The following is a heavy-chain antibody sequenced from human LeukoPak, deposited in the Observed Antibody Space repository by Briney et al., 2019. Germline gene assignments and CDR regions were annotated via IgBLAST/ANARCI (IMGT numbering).Heavy chain of an antibody. CDR1: GFTFSDYY. CDR2: ISGSGSNT. J-gene: IGHJ4*02. CDR3: AKYVFSYGAGSYLAH. Sequence: GGSLRLSCAASGFTFSDYYMSWIRQAPGKGLEWVSGISGSGSNTYYAESVKDRFIISRDSTKNTLFLQVNSLRVEDTAVYYCAKYVFSYGAGSYLAHWGRGTLVSVSS. D-gene: IGHD3-10*01. V-gene: IGHV3-23*01.